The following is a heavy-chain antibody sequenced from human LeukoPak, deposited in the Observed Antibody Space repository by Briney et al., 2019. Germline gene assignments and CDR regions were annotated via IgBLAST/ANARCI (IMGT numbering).Heavy chain of an antibody. V-gene: IGHV3-21*01. CDR1: GFTFSSYS. Sequence: PGGSLRLSCAASGFTFSSYSMNWARQAPGKGLEWVSSISSSSSYIYYADSVKGRFTISRDNAKNSLYLQMNSLRAEDTAVYYCARDLSDFYGSGSFSLPADYWGQGTLVTVSS. CDR2: ISSSSSYI. CDR3: ARDLSDFYGSGSFSLPADY. D-gene: IGHD3-10*01. J-gene: IGHJ4*02.